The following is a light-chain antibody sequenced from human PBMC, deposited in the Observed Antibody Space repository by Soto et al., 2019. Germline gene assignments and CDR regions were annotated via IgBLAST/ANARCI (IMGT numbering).Light chain of an antibody. V-gene: IGKV3-20*01. Sequence: EIVLTQSPGILCLSPGERATLSCRASQSVSNDFLAWYQQKPGQAPRLLIYGASTRATDVPDRFSGSGSGADFTLSISRLEPEDFAVYYCQQYGSSPPRTFGQGTKVDI. J-gene: IGKJ1*01. CDR3: QQYGSSPPRT. CDR2: GAS. CDR1: QSVSNDF.